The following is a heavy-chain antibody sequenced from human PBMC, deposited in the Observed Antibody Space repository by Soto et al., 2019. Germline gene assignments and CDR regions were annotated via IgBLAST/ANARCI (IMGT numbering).Heavy chain of an antibody. CDR2: IYRTGST. CDR1: GGSFTSNNW. J-gene: IGHJ4*02. V-gene: IGHV4-4*02. Sequence: SETLSLTCAVSGGSFTSNNWWTWDRQPPGQGLEWIGEIYRTGSTNYNPSLKNRVTISLDKSENQFSLKVTSLTAADTAVYYCASRDPGTSVDYWGQGTLVTVSS. CDR3: ASRDPGTSVDY. D-gene: IGHD1-7*01.